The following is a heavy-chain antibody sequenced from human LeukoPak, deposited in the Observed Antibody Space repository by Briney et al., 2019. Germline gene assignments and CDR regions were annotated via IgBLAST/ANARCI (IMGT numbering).Heavy chain of an antibody. CDR1: GGSISNYY. V-gene: IGHV4-4*07. Sequence: PSETLSLTCTVSGGSISNYYWSWIRQPAGKGLEWIGRKYARGSSNYNPPVQSRVTMSVDTSKNQFSLKLRSVTAADTAVYYCARGRYCSPDICTGGDSFDIWGQGTMVSVSP. CDR3: ARGRYCSPDICTGGDSFDI. J-gene: IGHJ3*02. CDR2: KYARGSS. D-gene: IGHD2-15*01.